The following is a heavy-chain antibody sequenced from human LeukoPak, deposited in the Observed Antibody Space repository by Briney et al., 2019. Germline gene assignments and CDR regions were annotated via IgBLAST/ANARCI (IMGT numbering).Heavy chain of an antibody. Sequence: PGGSLRLSCAASGFTFSSYAMHWVRQAPGKGLEWVAVISYDGSNKYYADSVKGRFTISRDNSKNTLYLQMNTLRAEDTAVYYCARGDGYNEIYSDYWGQGTLVTVSS. CDR1: GFTFSSYA. CDR3: ARGDGYNEIYSDY. D-gene: IGHD5-24*01. CDR2: ISYDGSNK. J-gene: IGHJ4*02. V-gene: IGHV3-30*01.